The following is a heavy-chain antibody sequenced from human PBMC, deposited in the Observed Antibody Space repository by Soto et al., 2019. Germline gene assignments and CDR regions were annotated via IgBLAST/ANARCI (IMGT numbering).Heavy chain of an antibody. CDR1: GFPFSSYA. Sequence: GGSLRLSCAASGFPFSSYAMHWVRQAPGEGLEYVSAISSNGGITYYANSVKGRFTISRDNSKNTLYLQMGSLRAEDMAVYYCASGYCSSTSCYGAFDIWGQGTMVTVSS. J-gene: IGHJ3*02. D-gene: IGHD2-2*03. CDR3: ASGYCSSTSCYGAFDI. V-gene: IGHV3-64*01. CDR2: ISSNGGIT.